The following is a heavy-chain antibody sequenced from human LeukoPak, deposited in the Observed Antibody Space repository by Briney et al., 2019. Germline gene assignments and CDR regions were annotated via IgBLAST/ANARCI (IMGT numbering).Heavy chain of an antibody. D-gene: IGHD6-19*01. CDR2: IYYSGTT. J-gene: IGHJ4*02. CDR1: GASISSYY. Sequence: PSETLSLTCSVSGASISSYYWSWIRQSPGKGPERIGYIYYSGTTNYNPSLKSRVTISIDTSKNQFSLKLISVTAADTAVDYCARQGIRGQWLVHFDYWGQGTLVTVSS. CDR3: ARQGIRGQWLVHFDY. V-gene: IGHV4-59*08.